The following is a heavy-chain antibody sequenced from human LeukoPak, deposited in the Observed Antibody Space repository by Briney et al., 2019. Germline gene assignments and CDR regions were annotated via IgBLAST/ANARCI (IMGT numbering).Heavy chain of an antibody. CDR2: IGAYNGNT. D-gene: IGHD3-3*01. CDR3: ARDRLRFLEWLPPYGYYYGMDV. CDR1: GYTFTSYG. Sequence: ASVKVSCKASGYTFTSYGISWVRQAPGQGLEWMGWIGAYNGNTNYAQKLQGRVTMTTDTSTSTAYMELRSLRSDDTAVYYCARDRLRFLEWLPPYGYYYGMDVWGQGTTVTVSS. J-gene: IGHJ6*02. V-gene: IGHV1-18*01.